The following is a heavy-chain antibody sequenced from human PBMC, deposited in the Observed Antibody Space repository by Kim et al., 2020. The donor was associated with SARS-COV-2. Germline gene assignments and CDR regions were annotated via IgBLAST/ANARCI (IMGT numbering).Heavy chain of an antibody. CDR1: GFTFSSYS. V-gene: IGHV3-48*02. J-gene: IGHJ6*02. D-gene: IGHD3-9*01. CDR3: ASLLRYFDYYYYGMDV. CDR2: ISSSSSTI. Sequence: GGSLRLSCAASGFTFSSYSMNWVRQAPGKGLEWVSYISSSSSTIYYADSVKGRFTISRDNAKNSLYLQMNSLRDEDTAVYYCASLLRYFDYYYYGMDVWGQGTTVTASS.